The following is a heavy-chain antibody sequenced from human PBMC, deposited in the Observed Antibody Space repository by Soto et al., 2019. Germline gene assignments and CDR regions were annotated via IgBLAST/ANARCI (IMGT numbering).Heavy chain of an antibody. CDR1: GYTFTGPY. CDR2: INPNSGGT. Sequence: QAQLVQSGAEVKKPGASVKVSCKASGYTFTGPYIYWVRQAPGQGLEWMGWINPNSGGTDFAQKFQGRVPLARGPSNNTVFLEPNRLGSDGPGLLLRAGDFRAGSHWGDVWGQGTAVTVSS. V-gene: IGHV1-2*02. D-gene: IGHD3-16*01. J-gene: IGHJ6*02. CDR3: AGDFRAGSHWGDV.